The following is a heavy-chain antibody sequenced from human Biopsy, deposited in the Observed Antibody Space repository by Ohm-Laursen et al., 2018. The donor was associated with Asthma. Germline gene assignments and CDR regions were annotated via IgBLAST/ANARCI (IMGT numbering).Heavy chain of an antibody. Sequence: ASVKVSCNASGYNFISFAIHWVRQAPGQRLEWMGWINTGNGDTKYSQKFQGRVTITRDASASTAYMELRSLRSEDTAAYYCARTYYDFLTGQVKDVFGVWGQGTMVTVSS. J-gene: IGHJ3*01. CDR3: ARTYYDFLTGQVKDVFGV. D-gene: IGHD3-9*01. V-gene: IGHV1-3*04. CDR2: INTGNGDT. CDR1: GYNFISFA.